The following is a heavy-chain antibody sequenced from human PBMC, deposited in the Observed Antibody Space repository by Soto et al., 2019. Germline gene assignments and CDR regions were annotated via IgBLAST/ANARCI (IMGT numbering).Heavy chain of an antibody. V-gene: IGHV3-23*01. CDR1: GFTFGTYA. Sequence: EVQLLESGGGLVQPGGSLRLSCAASGFTFGTYAMKWLRQAPGRGLECVSFISGSCRTTYYAESVKGRFTVSRDNSKSTMYLQMNSLRAEDTALYYCAKFRGPSYSYYYMDVWGKGTTVTVSS. CDR2: ISGSCRTT. D-gene: IGHD3-16*01. J-gene: IGHJ6*03. CDR3: AKFRGPSYSYYYMDV.